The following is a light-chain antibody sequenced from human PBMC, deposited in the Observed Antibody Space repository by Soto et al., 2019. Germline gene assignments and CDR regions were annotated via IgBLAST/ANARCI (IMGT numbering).Light chain of an antibody. Sequence: QSALTQPPSASGTPGQRVTISCSGSSSNIGSNIVNWYHQVPGTAPKLLLYSNNQRPSGVPDRFSGSKSGTSASLAISDLQSDDEADYYCAAWDDSLNNFVFGTGTQV. CDR1: SSNIGSNI. CDR2: SNN. CDR3: AAWDDSLNNFV. V-gene: IGLV1-44*01. J-gene: IGLJ1*01.